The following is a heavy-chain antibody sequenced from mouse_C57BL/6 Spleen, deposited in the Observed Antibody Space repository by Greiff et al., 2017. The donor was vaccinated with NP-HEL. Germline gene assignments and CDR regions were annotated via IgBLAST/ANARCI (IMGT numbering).Heavy chain of an antibody. CDR2: IHPNSGST. D-gene: IGHD1-1*01. CDR3: ARPLRGSSSYFDY. J-gene: IGHJ2*01. Sequence: QVQLQQSGAELVKPGASVKLSCKASGYTFTSYWMHWVKQRPGHGLEWIGMIHPNSGSTNYNEKFKSKATLTVDKSSSTAYMQLSSLTSEDSAVYYCARPLRGSSSYFDYWGQGTTLTVSS. V-gene: IGHV1-64*01. CDR1: GYTFTSYW.